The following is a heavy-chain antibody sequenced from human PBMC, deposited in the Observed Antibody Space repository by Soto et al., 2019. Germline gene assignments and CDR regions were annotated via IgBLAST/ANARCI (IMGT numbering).Heavy chain of an antibody. D-gene: IGHD3-22*01. V-gene: IGHV4-34*01. CDR2: INHSGST. Sequence: TTETLSLTCALYGGSFSGYYWSLFRQPPGKGLEWIGEINHSGSTNYNPSLKSRVTISVDTSKNQFSLKLSSVTTADTAVYYCSRAPKILVVRGYYYGMDGWGQGTTVTVS. CDR1: GGSFSGYY. J-gene: IGHJ6*02. CDR3: SRAPKILVVRGYYYGMDG.